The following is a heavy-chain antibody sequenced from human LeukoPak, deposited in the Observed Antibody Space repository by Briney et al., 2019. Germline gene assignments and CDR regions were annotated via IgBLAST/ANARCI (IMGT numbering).Heavy chain of an antibody. Sequence: GGSLRLSCAASGFTFSSYWMSWVRQAPGKGLEWVANIKQDGSEKYYVDSVKGRFTIFRDNAKNSLYLQMNSLRAEDTAVYYCARAGPGYSILIDHFDYWGQGTLVTVSS. CDR2: IKQDGSEK. V-gene: IGHV3-7*01. D-gene: IGHD4-11*01. J-gene: IGHJ4*02. CDR1: GFTFSSYW. CDR3: ARAGPGYSILIDHFDY.